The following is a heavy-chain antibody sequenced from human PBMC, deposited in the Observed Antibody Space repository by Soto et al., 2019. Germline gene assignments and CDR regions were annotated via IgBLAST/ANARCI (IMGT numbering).Heavy chain of an antibody. CDR1: GDNFTTYW. Sequence: GESLKISFKGSGDNFTTYWIGWVRQIPDKGLAWMGIIYPGDSVTRHGPAFQGQVTLSVDNSITTAYVQWSGLKASDSGIYYCARRRNTVGAPFDYWGQGTLVTVSS. CDR2: IYPGDSVT. V-gene: IGHV5-51*01. J-gene: IGHJ4*02. D-gene: IGHD1-26*01. CDR3: ARRRNTVGAPFDY.